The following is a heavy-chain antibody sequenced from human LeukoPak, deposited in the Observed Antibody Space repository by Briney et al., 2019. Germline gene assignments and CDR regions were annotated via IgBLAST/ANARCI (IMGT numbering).Heavy chain of an antibody. CDR1: GFTFSNYA. CDR3: AKRYGSSGFNWSDP. J-gene: IGHJ5*02. CDR2: ISGDDDNT. V-gene: IGHV3-23*01. Sequence: PGGSLRLSCAASGFTFSNYALSWVRQAPGKGLEWVSTISGDDDNTYYAASVKGRFTISRDNSKNTLFLQMNSLRAEDTALYYCAKRYGSSGFNWSDPWGQGTLVTVSS. D-gene: IGHD6-19*01.